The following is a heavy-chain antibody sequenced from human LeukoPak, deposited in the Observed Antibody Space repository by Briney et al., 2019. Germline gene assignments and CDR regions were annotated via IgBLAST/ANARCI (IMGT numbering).Heavy chain of an antibody. CDR2: LNTGGNST. CDR3: TREGAYDSGTYGAGDY. Sequence: GGSLRLSCTASGFNFSNYWMHWVRQAPGKGLVWVSRLNTGGNSTIYADSVKGRFIISRDNAKSTLYLQMNSLRADGTGVYYCTREGAYDSGTYGAGDYWGQGTLVTVSS. J-gene: IGHJ4*02. D-gene: IGHD3-10*01. V-gene: IGHV3-74*01. CDR1: GFNFSNYW.